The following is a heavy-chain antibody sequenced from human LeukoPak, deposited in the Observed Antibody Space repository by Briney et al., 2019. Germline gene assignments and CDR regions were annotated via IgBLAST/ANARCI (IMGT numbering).Heavy chain of an antibody. V-gene: IGHV4-34*01. CDR2: INHSGST. J-gene: IGHJ4*02. CDR1: GGSISSHF. Sequence: PSETLSLTCTVSGGSISSHFWSWIRQPPGKGLEWIGEINHSGSTNYNPSLKSRVTISVDTSKNQFSLKLSSVTAADTAVYYCARTSLLWFGESSFDYWGQGTLVTVSS. D-gene: IGHD3-10*01. CDR3: ARTSLLWFGESSFDY.